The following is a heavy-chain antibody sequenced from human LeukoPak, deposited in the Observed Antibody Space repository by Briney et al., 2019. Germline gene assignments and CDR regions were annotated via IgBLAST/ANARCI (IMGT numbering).Heavy chain of an antibody. D-gene: IGHD5-18*01. Sequence: SVKVSCKASGGTFSSYTISWVRQAPGQGLEWMGRIVPILGIANYAQKFQGRVTITADKSTSTAYMELSSLRSEDTAVYYCAREVIQLWPGSTDYYGMDVWGQGTTVTVSS. V-gene: IGHV1-69*04. CDR1: GGTFSSYT. CDR2: IVPILGIA. J-gene: IGHJ6*02. CDR3: AREVIQLWPGSTDYYGMDV.